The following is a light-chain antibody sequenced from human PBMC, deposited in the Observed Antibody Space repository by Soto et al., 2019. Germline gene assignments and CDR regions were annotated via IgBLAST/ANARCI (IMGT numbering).Light chain of an antibody. CDR3: QQHRKLPIT. J-gene: IGKJ5*01. CDR2: GAY. Sequence: EIVLTQSPCTLSLSPGERATLSFRASQSVSRSYLAWYQQKPGQAPRLLIYGAYTRAAGIPDRFSGSGSGTDFTLTISSLEPEDFAVYYCQQHRKLPITFGQGTRLEIK. V-gene: IGKV3-20*01. CDR1: QSVSRSY.